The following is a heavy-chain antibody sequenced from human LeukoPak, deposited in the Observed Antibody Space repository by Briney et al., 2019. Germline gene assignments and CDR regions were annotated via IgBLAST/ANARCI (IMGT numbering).Heavy chain of an antibody. D-gene: IGHD1-1*01. CDR3: AKDRLPLERGYFDY. CDR2: ISYDGSNK. Sequence: GGSLRLSCAASGFTFSSYGIQWVRQAPGKGLEWVADISYDGSNKYYADSVKGRFTISRDNSKNTLYLQMNSLRAEDTAVYYCAKDRLPLERGYFDYWGQGTLVTVSS. J-gene: IGHJ4*02. V-gene: IGHV3-30*18. CDR1: GFTFSSYG.